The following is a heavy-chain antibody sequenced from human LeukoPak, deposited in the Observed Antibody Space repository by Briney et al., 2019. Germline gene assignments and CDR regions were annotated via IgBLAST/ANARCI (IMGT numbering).Heavy chain of an antibody. CDR3: ASESSVTARPFVSNDY. J-gene: IGHJ4*02. V-gene: IGHV4-4*07. D-gene: IGHD6-6*01. CDR2: IHTSGNS. Sequence: SETLSLTCTVSGGSISTYYWSWIRQPAGKGLEWIGRIHTSGNSDYNPSLKSRVTMSVDTAKNQFSLKVRSVTAADTAVYYCASESSVTARPFVSNDYWGQGTLVTVSS. CDR1: GGSISTYY.